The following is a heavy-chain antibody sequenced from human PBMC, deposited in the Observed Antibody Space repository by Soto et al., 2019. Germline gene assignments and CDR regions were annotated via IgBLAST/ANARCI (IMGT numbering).Heavy chain of an antibody. Sequence: EVQLVESGGGLVQPGGSLRLSCAASGFTFSSYWMSWVRQAPGKGLEWVANIKQDGSEKYYVDSVKGRFTISRDNAKNSLYLQMNSLRAGDTAVYYCASLPSYYDFWSGYYSQVVGYYYYYYGMDVWGQGTTVTVSS. CDR1: GFTFSSYW. CDR2: IKQDGSEK. D-gene: IGHD3-3*01. J-gene: IGHJ6*02. V-gene: IGHV3-7*05. CDR3: ASLPSYYDFWSGYYSQVVGYYYYYYGMDV.